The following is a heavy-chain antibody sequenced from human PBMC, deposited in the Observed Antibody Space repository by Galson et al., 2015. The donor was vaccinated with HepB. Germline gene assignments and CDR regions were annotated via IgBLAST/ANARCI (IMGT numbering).Heavy chain of an antibody. CDR2: ISSSSSYI. CDR3: ARERDYYDSSGYYFDY. Sequence: SLRLSCAASGFTFSSYSMNWVRQAPGKGLEWVSSISSSSSYIYYADSVKGRFTISRDNAKNSLYLQMNSLRAEDTAVYYCARERDYYDSSGYYFDYWGQGTLVTVSS. CDR1: GFTFSSYS. D-gene: IGHD3-22*01. J-gene: IGHJ4*02. V-gene: IGHV3-21*01.